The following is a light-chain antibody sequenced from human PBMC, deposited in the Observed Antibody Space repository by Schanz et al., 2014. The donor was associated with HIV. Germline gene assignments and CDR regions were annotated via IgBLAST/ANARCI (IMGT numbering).Light chain of an antibody. J-gene: IGLJ3*02. V-gene: IGLV2-8*01. Sequence: QSVLTQPPSASGSPGQSVTISCTGTSSDVGGYNYVSWYQQHPGKAPKLMIYEVSERPSGVPDRFSGSKSGNTASLTVSGLQADDEADYYCGSYIGTGTLEVFGGGTKLTVL. CDR3: GSYIGTGTLEV. CDR2: EVS. CDR1: SSDVGGYNY.